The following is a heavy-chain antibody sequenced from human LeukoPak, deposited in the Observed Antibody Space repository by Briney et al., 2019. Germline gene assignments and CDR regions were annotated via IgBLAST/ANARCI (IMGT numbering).Heavy chain of an antibody. D-gene: IGHD6-13*01. V-gene: IGHV1-3*01. CDR1: GYTFTSYA. Sequence: ASVKVSCKASGYTFTSYAMHWVRQAPGQRLEWMGWINAGNGNTKYSQKFQGRVTITRDTSASTAYMELSSLRSEDTAVYYCARVARYSNSWVQIDYWGQGTLVTVSS. J-gene: IGHJ4*02. CDR3: ARVARYSNSWVQIDY. CDR2: INAGNGNT.